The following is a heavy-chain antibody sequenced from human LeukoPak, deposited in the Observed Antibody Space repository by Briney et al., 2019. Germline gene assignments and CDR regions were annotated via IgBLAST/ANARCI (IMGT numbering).Heavy chain of an antibody. CDR3: ARGRSTGYPYYFEY. CDR2: MNPNSGST. V-gene: IGHV1-8*03. Sequence: ASVKVSCKASGYTFTSYDINWVRQATGQGLEWVGWMNPNSGSTGYAQKFQGRVTITRNTPISTAYMELSGLRSEDTAVYYCARGRSTGYPYYFEYWGQGTLVTVSS. D-gene: IGHD5-12*01. CDR1: GYTFTSYD. J-gene: IGHJ4*02.